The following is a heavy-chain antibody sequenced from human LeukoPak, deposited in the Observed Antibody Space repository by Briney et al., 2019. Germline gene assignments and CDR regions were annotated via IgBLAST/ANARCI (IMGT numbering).Heavy chain of an antibody. V-gene: IGHV4-34*01. CDR3: ARLSSWNAY. D-gene: IGHD1-1*01. J-gene: IGHJ4*02. CDR2: INHSGST. CDR1: GGSFSGYY. Sequence: SETLSLTCAVYGGSFSGYYWSWIRQPPGKGLEWIGEINHSGSTNYNPSLKSRVTISVDTSKNQFSLKLSSVTAADTAVYYCARLSSWNAYWGQGTLVTVSS.